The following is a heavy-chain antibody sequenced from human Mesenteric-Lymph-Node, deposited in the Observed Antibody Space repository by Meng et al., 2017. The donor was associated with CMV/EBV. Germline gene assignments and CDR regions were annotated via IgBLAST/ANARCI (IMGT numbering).Heavy chain of an antibody. CDR3: ARDLGGSYLYSFDY. Sequence: SGVSVRSGNYYWSWIRQSLGKGLEWIGYVYYSGDTNYNPSLWSRVTLSVDTSKNQFFLNLSSVTAADTAVYYCARDLGGSYLYSFDYWGQGTLVTVSS. J-gene: IGHJ4*02. D-gene: IGHD1-26*01. V-gene: IGHV4-61*01. CDR1: GVSVRSGNYY. CDR2: VYYSGDT.